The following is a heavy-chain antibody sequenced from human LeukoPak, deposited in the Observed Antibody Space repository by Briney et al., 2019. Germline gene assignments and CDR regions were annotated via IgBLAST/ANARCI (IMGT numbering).Heavy chain of an antibody. CDR3: GTSYDNKIAPFDL. CDR1: GGSISSYQ. Sequence: SETLFLTCTVSGGSISSYQWSWIRQPPGKGLEWIGYINTRGRTNYNPSLKSRVTFSVDTSRDQFSLKLSSVTAADTAVYYCGTSYDNKIAPFDLWGQGTLVTVSS. D-gene: IGHD3-9*01. CDR2: INTRGRT. J-gene: IGHJ4*02. V-gene: IGHV4-4*09.